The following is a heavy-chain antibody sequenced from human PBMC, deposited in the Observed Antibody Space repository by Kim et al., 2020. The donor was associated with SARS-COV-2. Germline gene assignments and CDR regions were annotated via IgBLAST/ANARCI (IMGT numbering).Heavy chain of an antibody. D-gene: IGHD3-16*01. V-gene: IGHV4-39*01. CDR2: IYYSGST. Sequence: SETLSLTCTVSGGSISSSSYYWGWIRQPPGKGLEWIGSIYYSGSTYYNPSLKSRVTISVDTSKNQFSLKLSSVTAADTAVYYCARLEAFGGYYYYGMDVWGQGTTVTVSS. CDR3: ARLEAFGGYYYYGMDV. J-gene: IGHJ6*02. CDR1: GGSISSSSYY.